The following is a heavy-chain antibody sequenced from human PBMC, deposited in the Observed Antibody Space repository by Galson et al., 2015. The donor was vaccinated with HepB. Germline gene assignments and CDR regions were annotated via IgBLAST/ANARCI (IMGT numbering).Heavy chain of an antibody. J-gene: IGHJ6*02. CDR2: IIPMLGTT. CDR1: GGTFSSHE. D-gene: IGHD4-23*01. V-gene: IGHV1-69*10. CDR3: ARDPRSVTMEQGLVHYGLDV. Sequence: SVKVSCKASGGTFSSHEISWVRQAPGQGLEWMGRIIPMLGTTNYAQLFQDRVTITADKSTSTAYMELSSLTSEDTAVYYCARDPRSVTMEQGLVHYGLDVWGQGTTVTVSS.